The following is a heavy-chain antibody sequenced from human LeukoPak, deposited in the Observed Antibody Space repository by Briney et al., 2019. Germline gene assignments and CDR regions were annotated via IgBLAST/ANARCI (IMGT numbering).Heavy chain of an antibody. Sequence: GGSLRLSCAVSGFTFSSYWMHWVRQAPGKGLVWVSRINSDGSSTSYAASVKGRFTITRDNAKYTLCLQMNSLRAEDTAVYYCARGFYDSSGLWGQGTLVTVSS. CDR2: INSDGSST. CDR1: GFTFSSYW. V-gene: IGHV3-74*01. CDR3: ARGFYDSSGL. D-gene: IGHD3-22*01. J-gene: IGHJ4*02.